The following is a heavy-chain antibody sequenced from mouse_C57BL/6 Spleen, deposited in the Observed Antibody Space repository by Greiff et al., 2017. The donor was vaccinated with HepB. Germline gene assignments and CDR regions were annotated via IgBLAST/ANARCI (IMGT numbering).Heavy chain of an antibody. CDR2: ISYDGSN. D-gene: IGHD2-5*01. J-gene: IGHJ2*01. CDR3: ARDAGDYSKGY. V-gene: IGHV3-6*01. Sequence: EVQLQQSGPGLVKPSQSLSLTCSVTGYSITSGYYWNWIRQFPGNKLEWMGYISYDGSNNYNPSLKNRISITRDTSKNQFFLKLNSVTTEDTATYYCARDAGDYSKGYWGQGTTLTVSS. CDR1: GYSITSGYY.